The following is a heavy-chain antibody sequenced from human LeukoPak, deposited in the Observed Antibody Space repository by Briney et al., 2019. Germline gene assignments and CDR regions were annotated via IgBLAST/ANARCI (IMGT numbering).Heavy chain of an antibody. CDR1: GFTSTNYA. D-gene: IGHD5-12*01. Sequence: GGSLRLSCAASGFTSTNYAMNWVRQAPGKGLEWVSVLIGSSGSTDYADSVKGRFTISRDNSKNTLFLQMNSLRAEDAAIYYCAKGAYDYIEIGYFDSWGQGTLVTVSS. V-gene: IGHV3-23*01. J-gene: IGHJ4*02. CDR3: AKGAYDYIEIGYFDS. CDR2: LIGSSGST.